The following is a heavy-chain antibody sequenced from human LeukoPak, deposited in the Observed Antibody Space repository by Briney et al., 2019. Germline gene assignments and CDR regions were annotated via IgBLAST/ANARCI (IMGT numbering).Heavy chain of an antibody. D-gene: IGHD2-2*01. Sequence: GESLKISCTGSGYNFTNYWIAWVRQMPGKGLEWMGIIYPGDSDARYSPSFQGQVTISADKSISTAYLQWSSLKASDTAIYYCARQPASAPGLENNGFDIWGQGTMVTVSS. CDR3: ARQPASAPGLENNGFDI. J-gene: IGHJ3*02. CDR1: GYNFTNYW. V-gene: IGHV5-51*01. CDR2: IYPGDSDA.